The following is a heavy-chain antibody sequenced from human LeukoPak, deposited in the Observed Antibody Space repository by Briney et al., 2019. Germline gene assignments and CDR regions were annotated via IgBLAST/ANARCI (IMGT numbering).Heavy chain of an antibody. V-gene: IGHV4-31*03. CDR2: IYYSGGT. Sequence: SETLSLTCTVSGGSISSGGYYWSWIRQHPGKGLEWIGYIYYSGGTYYNPSLKSRVTISVDTSKNQFSLKLSSVTAADTAVYYCATLRGEIDAFDIWGQGTMVTVSS. D-gene: IGHD3-10*01. J-gene: IGHJ3*02. CDR1: GGSISSGGYY. CDR3: ATLRGEIDAFDI.